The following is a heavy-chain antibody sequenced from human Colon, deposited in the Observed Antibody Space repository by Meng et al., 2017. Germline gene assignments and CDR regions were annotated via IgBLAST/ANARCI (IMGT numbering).Heavy chain of an antibody. Sequence: QGQLQESGRGLVKPSGTLSLPCDVSSGSISSSNWWSWVRQPPGKGLEWIGEISQSGTTYYNPSLKSRVTITGDWSKNQFSLNLNSVTAADTALYYCVRQGMTSYSWGYWGQGTLVTVSS. V-gene: IGHV4-4*02. D-gene: IGHD3-9*01. CDR1: SGSISSSNW. CDR2: ISQSGTT. CDR3: VRQGMTSYSWGY. J-gene: IGHJ4*02.